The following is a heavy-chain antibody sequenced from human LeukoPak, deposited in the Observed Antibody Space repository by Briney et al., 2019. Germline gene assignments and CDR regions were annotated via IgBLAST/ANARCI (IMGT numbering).Heavy chain of an antibody. V-gene: IGHV3-48*04. Sequence: GGSLRLSCAASGFTFSKYSMTWVRQTPGQGLEWVSFISPSGDTIYYADSVKGRFTISRDNAKSSLYLQMNSLRAEDTALYYCAKVHSGYSSTWYDYWGQGTLVTVSS. J-gene: IGHJ4*02. CDR1: GFTFSKYS. CDR3: AKVHSGYSSTWYDY. CDR2: ISPSGDTI. D-gene: IGHD6-13*01.